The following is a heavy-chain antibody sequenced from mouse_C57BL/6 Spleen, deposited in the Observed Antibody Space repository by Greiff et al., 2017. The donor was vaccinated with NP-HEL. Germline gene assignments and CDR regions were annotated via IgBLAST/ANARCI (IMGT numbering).Heavy chain of an antibody. CDR2: IGPGSGST. J-gene: IGHJ2*01. CDR1: GYTFTDYY. CDR3: YYYGSSYYFDY. D-gene: IGHD1-1*01. Sequence: QVQLQQSGAELVKPGASVKISCKASGYTFTDYYINWVKQRPGQGLEWIGKIGPGSGSTYYNEKFKGKATLTADKSSSTAYMQLSSLTSEDSAVYFCYYYGSSYYFDYWGQGTTLTVSS. V-gene: IGHV1-77*01.